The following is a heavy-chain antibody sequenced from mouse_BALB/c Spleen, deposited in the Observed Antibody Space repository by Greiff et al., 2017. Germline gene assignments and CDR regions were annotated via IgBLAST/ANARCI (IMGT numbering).Heavy chain of an antibody. CDR2: INPGSGGT. Sequence: QVQLQQSGAELVRPGTSVKVSCKASGYAFTNYLIEWVKQRPGQGLEWIGVINPGSGGTNYNEKFKGKATLTADKSSSTAYMQLSSLTSDVSAVYFCAREGAYYGNYYAMDYWGQGTSVTVSS. V-gene: IGHV1-54*01. CDR1: GYAFTNYL. CDR3: AREGAYYGNYYAMDY. D-gene: IGHD2-10*01. J-gene: IGHJ4*01.